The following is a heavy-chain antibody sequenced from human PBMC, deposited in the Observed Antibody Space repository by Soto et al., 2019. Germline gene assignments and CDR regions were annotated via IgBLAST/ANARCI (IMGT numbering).Heavy chain of an antibody. D-gene: IGHD3-10*01. Sequence: PSETLSLTRTLSGGSISSSSFHWGWIRQPPGKGLEWIGSIYYSGSTYYSPSLKSRVTISVDTSKNQFSLKLSSVTAADTAVYNCARAGTTMVRGVISGWFEPWGQGTLVTVSS. J-gene: IGHJ5*02. CDR1: GGSISSSSFH. CDR3: ARAGTTMVRGVISGWFEP. CDR2: IYYSGST. V-gene: IGHV4-39*07.